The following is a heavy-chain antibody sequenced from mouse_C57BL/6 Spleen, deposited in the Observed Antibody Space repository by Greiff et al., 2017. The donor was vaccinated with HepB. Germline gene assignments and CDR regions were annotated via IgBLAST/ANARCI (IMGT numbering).Heavy chain of an antibody. CDR1: GYTFTDYN. CDR3: ARSARLRLYAMDY. V-gene: IGHV1-18*01. J-gene: IGHJ4*01. CDR2: INPNNGGT. D-gene: IGHD2-4*01. Sequence: EVQLQQSGPELVKPGASVKIPCKASGYTFTDYNMDWVKQSHGKSLEWIGDINPNNGGTIYNQKFKGKATLTVDKSSSTAYMELRSLTSEATAVYYGARSARLRLYAMDYWGQGTSVTVSS.